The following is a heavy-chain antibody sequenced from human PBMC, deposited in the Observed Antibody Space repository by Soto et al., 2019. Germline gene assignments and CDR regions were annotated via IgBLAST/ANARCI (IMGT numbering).Heavy chain of an antibody. CDR2: IYYSGST. CDR1: GGSISSSSYY. J-gene: IGHJ4*02. CDR3: ARQTKKAKLWSGYYTPPDY. V-gene: IGHV4-39*01. D-gene: IGHD3-3*01. Sequence: SETLSLTCTVSGGSISSSSYYWGWIRQPPGKGLEWIGSIYYSGSTYYNPSLKSRVTISVDTSKNQFSLKLSSVTAADTAVYYCARQTKKAKLWSGYYTPPDYWGQGTLVTVSS.